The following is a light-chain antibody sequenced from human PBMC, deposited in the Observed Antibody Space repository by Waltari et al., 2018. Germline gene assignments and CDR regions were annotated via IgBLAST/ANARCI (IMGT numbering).Light chain of an antibody. CDR1: SSDVGAYKY. Sequence: QSALTQPRSVSGSPGQSVTISCTGPSSDVGAYKYVSWYQPHPGKAPKLILFDVTKRPSGVPDRFSGSKSGDTASLTISGLEASDESDYFCCSYAGDSSYVFGTGTTVSVL. J-gene: IGLJ1*01. V-gene: IGLV2-11*01. CDR2: DVT. CDR3: CSYAGDSSYV.